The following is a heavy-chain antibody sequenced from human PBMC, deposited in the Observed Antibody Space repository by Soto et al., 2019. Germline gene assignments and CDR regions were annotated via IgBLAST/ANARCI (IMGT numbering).Heavy chain of an antibody. V-gene: IGHV3-30-3*01. CDR1: GFTFSSYA. CDR3: ARDGYSYGYVMRSGDFWGGEYYYYGMDV. D-gene: IGHD5-18*01. J-gene: IGHJ6*02. CDR2: ISYDGSNK. Sequence: QVQLVESGGGVVQPGRSLRLSCAASGFTFSSYAMHWVRQAPGKGLEWVAVISYDGSNKYYADSVKGRFTISRDNSKNTLYLQMNSLRAEDTAVYYCARDGYSYGYVMRSGDFWGGEYYYYGMDVWGQGTTVTVSS.